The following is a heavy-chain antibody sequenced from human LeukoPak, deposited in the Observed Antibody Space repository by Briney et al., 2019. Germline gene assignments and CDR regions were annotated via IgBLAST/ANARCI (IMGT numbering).Heavy chain of an antibody. D-gene: IGHD2-2*01. Sequence: SETLSLTCTVSGGSISSSNYYWSWIRRHPGEGLEWIGYIYYSGSTYYSPSLKSRVTISVDTSKNQFSLKLNSVTAADTAVYYCTRANRYCTSTSCYDFDYWGQGTLVTVSS. J-gene: IGHJ4*02. V-gene: IGHV4-31*03. CDR1: GGSISSSNYY. CDR2: IYYSGST. CDR3: TRANRYCTSTSCYDFDY.